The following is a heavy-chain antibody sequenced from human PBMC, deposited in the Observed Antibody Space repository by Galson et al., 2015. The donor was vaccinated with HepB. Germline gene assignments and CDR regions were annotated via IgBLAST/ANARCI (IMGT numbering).Heavy chain of an antibody. D-gene: IGHD5-12*01. Sequence: SLRLSCAASGFTFSSYSMNWVRQAPGKGLEWVSSISSSSSYIYYADSVKGRFTIFRDNAKNSLYLQMNSLRAEDTAVYYCARDDSGSLEWLRHLPGYYYGMDVWGQGTTVTVSS. CDR1: GFTFSSYS. CDR3: ARDDSGSLEWLRHLPGYYYGMDV. V-gene: IGHV3-21*01. CDR2: ISSSSSYI. J-gene: IGHJ6*02.